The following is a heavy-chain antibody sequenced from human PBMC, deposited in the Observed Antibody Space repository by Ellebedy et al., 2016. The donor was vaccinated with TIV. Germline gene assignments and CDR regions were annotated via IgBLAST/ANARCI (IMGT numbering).Heavy chain of an antibody. V-gene: IGHV3-11*04. CDR1: GFTVSNNY. CDR2: ISSSGSTI. Sequence: GGSLRLSXAASGFTVSNNYMSWIRQAPGKGLEWVSYISSSGSTIYYADSVKGRFTISRDNAKNSLYLQMNSLRAEDTAVYYCARARPSMDVWGQGTTVTVSS. CDR3: ARARPSMDV. J-gene: IGHJ6*02.